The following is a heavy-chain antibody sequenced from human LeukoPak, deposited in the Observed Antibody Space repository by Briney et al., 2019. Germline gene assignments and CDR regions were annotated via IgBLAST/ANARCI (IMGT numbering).Heavy chain of an antibody. Sequence: KPSETLSHTCTAPGRSITSSSYYWRCTRHPPGKFPAWLASTYYSVSTYYNPSLKDRITISVVPSKNLFSLKLGSVTAADTAVYYCARIRVGGYYSHAFDIWGQGTMVTVSS. J-gene: IGHJ3*02. D-gene: IGHD3-22*01. CDR1: GRSITSSSYY. CDR3: ARIRVGGYYSHAFDI. V-gene: IGHV4-39*01. CDR2: TYYSVST.